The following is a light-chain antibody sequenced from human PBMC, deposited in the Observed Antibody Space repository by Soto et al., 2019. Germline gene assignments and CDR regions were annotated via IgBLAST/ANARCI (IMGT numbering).Light chain of an antibody. CDR2: RNN. CDR1: SSNIGSNT. J-gene: IGLJ2*01. V-gene: IGLV1-44*01. Sequence: QSVLTQPPSASGTPGQRVTISCSGSSSNIGSNTVNWYQQLPGTAPKLLNYRNNQRPSGVPDRFSGSKSGTSASLAISGLQSEDDAAYYCAAWDDSLNGPLFGGGTKLTVL. CDR3: AAWDDSLNGPL.